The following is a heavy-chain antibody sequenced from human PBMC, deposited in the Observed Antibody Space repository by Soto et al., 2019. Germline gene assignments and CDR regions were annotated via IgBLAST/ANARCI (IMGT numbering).Heavy chain of an antibody. CDR3: ARIALGGYDSRADY. CDR1: GGTFSGYT. Sequence: GASVKVSCKGSGGTFSGYTISWVRQAPGQGLEWMGRIIPILGIANYAQKFQGRVTITADKSTSTAYMELSSLRSEDTAVYYCARIALGGYDSRADYWGQGTLVTVS. CDR2: IIPILGIA. V-gene: IGHV1-69*02. D-gene: IGHD3-22*01. J-gene: IGHJ4*02.